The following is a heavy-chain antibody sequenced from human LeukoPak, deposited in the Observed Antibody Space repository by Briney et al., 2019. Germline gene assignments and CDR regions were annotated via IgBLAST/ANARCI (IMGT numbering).Heavy chain of an antibody. CDR3: ARGEKGGRGYSYGSGY. J-gene: IGHJ4*02. V-gene: IGHV3-11*01. Sequence: GGSLRLSCAASGFTFSDYYMSWIRQAPGKGLEWVSDISSSGSTIYYADSVKGRFTISRDNAKNSLYLQMNSLRAEDTAVYYCARGEKGGRGYSYGSGYWGQGTLVTVSS. CDR1: GFTFSDYY. CDR2: ISSSGSTI. D-gene: IGHD5-18*01.